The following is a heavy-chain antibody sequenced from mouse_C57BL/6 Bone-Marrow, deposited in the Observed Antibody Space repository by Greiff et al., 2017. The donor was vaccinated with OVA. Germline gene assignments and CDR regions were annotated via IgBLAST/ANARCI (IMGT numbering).Heavy chain of an antibody. J-gene: IGHJ3*01. V-gene: IGHV1-39*01. D-gene: IGHD1-1*01. CDR1: GYSFTDYN. CDR3: AREGFPHYYGSSSWFAY. CDR2: INPNYGTT. Sequence: QQSGPELVKPGASVKISCKASGYSFTDYNMNWVKQSNGKSLEWIGVINPNYGTTSYNQKFKGKATLTVDQSSSTAYMQLNSLTSEDSAVYYCAREGFPHYYGSSSWFAYWGQGTLVTVSA.